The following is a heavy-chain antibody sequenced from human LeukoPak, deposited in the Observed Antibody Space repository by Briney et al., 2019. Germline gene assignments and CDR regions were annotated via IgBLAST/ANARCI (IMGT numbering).Heavy chain of an antibody. V-gene: IGHV3-30*04. CDR3: ATLPTYSFDY. Sequence: TGGSLRPSCTVSGFTVSSNSMSWVRQAPGKGLEWVAVISYDGSNKYYADSVKGRFTISRDNSKNTLYLQMNSLRAEDTAVYYCATLPTYSFDYWGQGTLVTVSS. CDR2: ISYDGSNK. J-gene: IGHJ4*02. CDR1: GFTVSSNS.